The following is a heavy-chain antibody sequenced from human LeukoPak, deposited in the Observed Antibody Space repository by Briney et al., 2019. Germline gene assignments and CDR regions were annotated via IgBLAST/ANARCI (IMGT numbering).Heavy chain of an antibody. D-gene: IGHD5-24*01. CDR3: ARLTSGNKGGYNWRFDY. CDR2: ISSSSTYI. V-gene: IGHV3-21*01. Sequence: GGSLRLSCAASGFTFSTYYMNWVRQAPGKGLEWVSSISSSSTYIYYADSVKGRSTISRDNAKNSLYLQMNSLRAEDTAVYYCARLTSGNKGGYNWRFDYWGQGTLVTVSS. J-gene: IGHJ4*02. CDR1: GFTFSTYY.